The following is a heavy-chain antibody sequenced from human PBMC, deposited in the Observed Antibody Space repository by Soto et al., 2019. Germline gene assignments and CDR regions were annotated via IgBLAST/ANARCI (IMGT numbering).Heavy chain of an antibody. CDR1: GFTSSNYW. CDR2: IKQDGSEK. D-gene: IGHD6-13*01. V-gene: IGHV3-7*01. Sequence: EVQVVESGGGLVQPGGSLRLSCVASGFTSSNYWMNWVRQAPGKGLEWVANIKQDGSEKNYVDSVKGRFTISRDNAKKSLYLQMNSLRAEDTAVYYCAGSTSSWGVWGKGTTVTVSS. J-gene: IGHJ6*04. CDR3: AGSTSSWGV.